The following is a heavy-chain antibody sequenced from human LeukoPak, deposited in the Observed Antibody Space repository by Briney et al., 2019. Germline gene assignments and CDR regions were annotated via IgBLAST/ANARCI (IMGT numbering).Heavy chain of an antibody. D-gene: IGHD3-22*01. J-gene: IGHJ3*02. CDR3: ARHYYETLSAFDI. V-gene: IGHV5-10-1*01. Sequence: GESLKISCKGSGYRFTKYWISWVRQMPGKGLEWMGRIDPSDSYTKYSPSFQGHVTISADKSISTAYLQWSSLKASDTAMYYCARHYYETLSAFDIWGQGTMVTVSS. CDR2: IDPSDSYT. CDR1: GYRFTKYW.